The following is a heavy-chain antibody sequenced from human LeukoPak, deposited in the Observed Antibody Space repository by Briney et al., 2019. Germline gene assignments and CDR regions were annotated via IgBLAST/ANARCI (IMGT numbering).Heavy chain of an antibody. CDR1: GYTFTSYG. J-gene: IGHJ5*02. CDR2: ISAYNGNT. Sequence: ASVKVSCKASGYTFTSYGISWVRQAPGQGLEWMGWISAYNGNTNYAQKLQGRVTMTTDTSTSTAYMELRSLRSDDTAVYYCARDYYHSSGFNWFYPWGQGNLVPVSS. D-gene: IGHD3-22*01. CDR3: ARDYYHSSGFNWFYP. V-gene: IGHV1-18*01.